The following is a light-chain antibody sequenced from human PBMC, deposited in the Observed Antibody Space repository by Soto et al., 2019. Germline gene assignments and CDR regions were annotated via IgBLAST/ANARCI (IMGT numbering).Light chain of an antibody. CDR2: DVS. Sequence: QSALTQPASVSGSPGQSITISCTGTSSDVGGYNYVSWYQQHPGKAPKLMIYDVSNRPSGVSNRFSGSKSGNTASLTISGLQAEDEADYYCSSYTSSSTLGVFGGGTKLNVL. CDR1: SSDVGGYNY. J-gene: IGLJ2*01. CDR3: SSYTSSSTLGV. V-gene: IGLV2-14*01.